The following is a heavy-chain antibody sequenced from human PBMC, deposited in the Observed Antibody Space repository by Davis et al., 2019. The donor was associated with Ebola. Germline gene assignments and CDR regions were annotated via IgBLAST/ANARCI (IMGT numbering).Heavy chain of an antibody. CDR3: ARGYSSSSNHYGMDV. CDR1: GFTFSSYA. D-gene: IGHD6-6*01. J-gene: IGHJ6*02. V-gene: IGHV3-30-3*01. CDR2: ISYDGSNK. Sequence: GESLKISCAASGFTFSSYAMHWVRQAPGKGLEWVAVISYDGSNKYYADSVKGRFTISRDNAKNSLYLQMNSLRDEDTAVYYCARGYSSSSNHYGMDVWGQGTTVTVSS.